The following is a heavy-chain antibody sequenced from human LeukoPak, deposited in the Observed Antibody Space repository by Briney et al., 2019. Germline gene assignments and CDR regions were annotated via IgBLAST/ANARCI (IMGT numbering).Heavy chain of an antibody. CDR1: GYTFTGYY. CDR3: ARDLYYDSSHSAFY. V-gene: IGHV1-2*02. J-gene: IGHJ4*02. D-gene: IGHD3-22*01. Sequence: ASVTVSCKASGYTFTGYYMHWVRQAPGQGLEWMGWINPNSGGTNYAQKFQGRVTMTRDTSISTAYMELSRLRSDDTAVYYCARDLYYDSSHSAFYWGQGTLVTVSS. CDR2: INPNSGGT.